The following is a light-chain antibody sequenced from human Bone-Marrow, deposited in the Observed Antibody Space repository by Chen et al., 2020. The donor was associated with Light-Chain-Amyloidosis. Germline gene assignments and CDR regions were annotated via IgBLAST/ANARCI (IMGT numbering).Light chain of an antibody. Sequence: SYVLTQPSSVSVAPGPTATIACGGNNIGSTSVHWYQQTPGQAPLLAVYDDSDRPSGVPGRLSVSNSGNTATLTISSVEAGDEADYYCQVWDRSSDRPVFGGGTKLTVL. CDR3: QVWDRSSDRPV. V-gene: IGLV3-21*02. J-gene: IGLJ3*02. CDR1: NIGSTS. CDR2: DDS.